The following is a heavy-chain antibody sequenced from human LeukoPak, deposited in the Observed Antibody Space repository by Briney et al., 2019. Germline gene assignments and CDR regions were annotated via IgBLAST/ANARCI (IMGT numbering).Heavy chain of an antibody. CDR1: GYTFNKYV. CDR2: ISADNGDT. J-gene: IGHJ5*02. D-gene: IGHD3-10*01. V-gene: IGHV1-18*01. CDR3: AREDYESGKVCFDP. Sequence: GASVKVSCKASGYTFNKYVITWVRQAPGQGLEWMGWISADNGDTNYAQKLQDRVTMTTDASTSTAYMEMRSLRADDTAVYYCAREDYESGKVCFDPWGQGTLVTVSS.